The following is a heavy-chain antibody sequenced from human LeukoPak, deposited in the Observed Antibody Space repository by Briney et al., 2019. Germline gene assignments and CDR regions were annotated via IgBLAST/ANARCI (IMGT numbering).Heavy chain of an antibody. CDR3: ARLMATTDHDAFDI. Sequence: PGGSLSLSCAASGFTFSSYEMNWVRQAPGKGLEWVSYISSSGSTIYYADSVKGRFTISRDNAKNSLYLQMNSLRAEDTAVYYCARLMATTDHDAFDIWGQGTMVTVSS. D-gene: IGHD5-24*01. CDR2: ISSSGSTI. J-gene: IGHJ3*02. CDR1: GFTFSSYE. V-gene: IGHV3-48*03.